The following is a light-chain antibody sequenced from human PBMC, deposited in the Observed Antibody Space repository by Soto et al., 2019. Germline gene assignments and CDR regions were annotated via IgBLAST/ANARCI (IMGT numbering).Light chain of an antibody. V-gene: IGKV1-5*01. CDR2: DPS. J-gene: IGKJ1*01. CDR1: QIISSW. Sequence: LQMTPSPSTLSASLGDRRTINRRASQIISSWLSWYQQKPWKAPKLLIYDPSSLERGVPSRFSGSGSGTEFTLTSSSLQPDYFATYYCQQYKSDTWTFGQGTKVDIK. CDR3: QQYKSDTWT.